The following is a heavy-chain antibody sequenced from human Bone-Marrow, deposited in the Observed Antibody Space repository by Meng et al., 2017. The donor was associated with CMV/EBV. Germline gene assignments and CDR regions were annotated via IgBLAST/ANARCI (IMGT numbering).Heavy chain of an antibody. CDR1: GYTFTSYG. D-gene: IGHD1-26*01. CDR3: ARDLSGSYCPYYFAY. Sequence: ASVKVAGTASGYTFTSYGISWVRQAPGQGLEWMGWISAYNGNTNYAQKLQGRVTMTTDTSTSTAYMELRSLRSDDTAVYYCARDLSGSYCPYYFAYWGQGTRVTGSS. J-gene: IGHJ4*02. CDR2: ISAYNGNT. V-gene: IGHV1-18*01.